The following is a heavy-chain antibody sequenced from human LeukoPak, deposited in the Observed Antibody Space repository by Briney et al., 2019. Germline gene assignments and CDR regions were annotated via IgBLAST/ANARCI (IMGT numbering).Heavy chain of an antibody. V-gene: IGHV3-30*02. CDR1: GFTFSSYG. CDR2: IRYDGSNK. J-gene: IGHJ3*02. Sequence: GGSLRLSCAASGFTFSSYGMHWVRQAPGKGLEWVAFIRYDGSNKYYADSVKGRFTISRDNSKNTLYLQMNSLRAEDTAVYHCAKDRIVVVPAASDAFDIWGQGTMVTVSS. D-gene: IGHD2-2*01. CDR3: AKDRIVVVPAASDAFDI.